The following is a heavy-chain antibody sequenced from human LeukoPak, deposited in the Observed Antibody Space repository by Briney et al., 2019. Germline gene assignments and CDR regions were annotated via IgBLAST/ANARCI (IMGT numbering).Heavy chain of an antibody. D-gene: IGHD3-10*01. CDR1: GFTFSSYS. Sequence: PGGSLRLSCAASGFTFSSYSMNWVRQAPGKGLEWVSSISSSSSYIYYADSVKGRFTISRDNAKNSLYLQMNSLRAEDTAVYYCARDREFHGSGSYYKGSPGSGYYGMDVWGQGTTVTVSS. J-gene: IGHJ6*02. V-gene: IGHV3-21*01. CDR2: ISSSSSYI. CDR3: ARDREFHGSGSYYKGSPGSGYYGMDV.